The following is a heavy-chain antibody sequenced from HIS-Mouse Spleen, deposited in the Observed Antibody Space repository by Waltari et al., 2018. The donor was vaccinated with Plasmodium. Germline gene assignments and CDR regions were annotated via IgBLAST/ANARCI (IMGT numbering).Heavy chain of an antibody. CDR3: AKDRRSSSWYVDY. Sequence: QVQLVESGGGVVQPGRSLRLSCAASGFTFSSYGMHWVRRAPGKGLEWVAVISYDGSNKYYADSVKGRFTISRDNSKNTLYLQRNSLRAEDTAVYYCAKDRRSSSWYVDYWGQGTLVTVSS. J-gene: IGHJ4*02. D-gene: IGHD6-13*01. V-gene: IGHV3-30*18. CDR1: GFTFSSYG. CDR2: ISYDGSNK.